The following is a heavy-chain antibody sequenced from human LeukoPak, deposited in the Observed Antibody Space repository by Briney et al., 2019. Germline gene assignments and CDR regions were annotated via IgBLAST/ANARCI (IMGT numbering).Heavy chain of an antibody. CDR1: GYTFTSYA. D-gene: IGHD3-22*01. Sequence: ASVKVSCKASGYTFTSYAISWVRQAPGQGLEWMGWISAYNGNTDYAQRFQGRVTMTTDTSTSTAYMELRSLRSDDTAVYYCARDAYPYYYDSSGYWDYWGQGTLVTVSS. V-gene: IGHV1-18*01. CDR2: ISAYNGNT. J-gene: IGHJ4*02. CDR3: ARDAYPYYYDSSGYWDY.